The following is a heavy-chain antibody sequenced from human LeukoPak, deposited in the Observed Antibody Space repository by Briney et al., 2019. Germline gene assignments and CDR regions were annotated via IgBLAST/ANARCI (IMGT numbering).Heavy chain of an antibody. CDR2: IFTSGST. V-gene: IGHV4-61*02. CDR3: ARGGDGHNHEDY. CDR1: GGAISSGSYY. J-gene: IGHJ4*02. Sequence: SQTLSLTCTVSGGAISSGSYYWSWIRQPAGKGLEWIGRIFTSGSTNYNPSLKSRVTISVDTSKNQFSLKLNSVTAADTAVYYCARGGDGHNHEDYWGQGTLVTVSS. D-gene: IGHD5-24*01.